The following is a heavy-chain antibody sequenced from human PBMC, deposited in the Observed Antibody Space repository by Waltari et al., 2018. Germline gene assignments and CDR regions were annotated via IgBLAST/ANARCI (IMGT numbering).Heavy chain of an antibody. Sequence: EVQLVESGGGLVQPGRSLRLSCTASGFTFGDYAMNWYRQAQGKGLEWVGLIRTKGYGGTTEYAASVKGRFTSSRDDSKSIAYLQMNSLKTEDTAVYYCSRGKYSSGWYGRYWGQGTLVTVSS. CDR3: SRGKYSSGWYGRY. CDR2: IRTKGYGGTT. D-gene: IGHD6-19*01. J-gene: IGHJ4*02. V-gene: IGHV3-49*03. CDR1: GFTFGDYA.